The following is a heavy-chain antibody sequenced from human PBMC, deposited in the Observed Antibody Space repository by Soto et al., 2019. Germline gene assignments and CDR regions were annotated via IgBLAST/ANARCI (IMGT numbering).Heavy chain of an antibody. J-gene: IGHJ4*02. CDR2: ISSSGST. CDR3: ARGSGSYYLGSFDY. D-gene: IGHD1-26*01. Sequence: PGGSLRLSCAASGFTFSDYYMSWIRQAPGKGLEWVSYISSSGSTNYNPSLKSRVTISVDTSKNQFSLKLSSVTAADTAVYYCARGSGSYYLGSFDYWGQGTLVTVSS. CDR1: GFTFSDYY. V-gene: IGHV4-34*01.